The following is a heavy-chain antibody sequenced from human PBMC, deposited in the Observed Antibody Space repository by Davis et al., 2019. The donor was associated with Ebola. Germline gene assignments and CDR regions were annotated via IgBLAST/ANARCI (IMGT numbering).Heavy chain of an antibody. Sequence: GESLKISCAASGFTFSDYALNWVRQAPGKGLEWLSYINSSAKNIYYADSVKGRFTISTDNAKNSLFLQMNSLTAEDTALYYCAREAPFCGGDCLDYWGQGTLVTVSS. CDR3: AREAPFCGGDCLDY. CDR1: GFTFSDYA. V-gene: IGHV3-48*03. J-gene: IGHJ4*02. D-gene: IGHD2-21*01. CDR2: INSSAKNI.